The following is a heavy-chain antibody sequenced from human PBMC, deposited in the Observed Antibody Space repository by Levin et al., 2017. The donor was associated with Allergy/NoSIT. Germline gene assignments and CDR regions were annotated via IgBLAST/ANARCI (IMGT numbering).Heavy chain of an antibody. CDR2: IRSKANSYAT. CDR3: TRYTEDYAHWQD. V-gene: IGHV3-73*01. Sequence: PGGSLRLSCAASGFTFSGSAMHWVRQASGKGLEWVGRIRSKANSYATAYAASVKGRFTISRDDSKNTAYLQMNSLKTEDTAVYYCTRYTEDYAHWQDWGQGTLVTVSS. J-gene: IGHJ4*02. CDR1: GFTFSGSA. D-gene: IGHD4-17*01.